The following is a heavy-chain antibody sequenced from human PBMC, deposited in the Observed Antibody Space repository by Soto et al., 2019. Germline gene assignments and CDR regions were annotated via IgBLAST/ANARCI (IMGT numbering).Heavy chain of an antibody. V-gene: IGHV4-31*03. J-gene: IGHJ5*02. CDR3: ARVRTKGGWWFDP. CDR1: GGSISSGDHF. CDR2: IYYIGST. D-gene: IGHD2-15*01. Sequence: QVQLQESGPGLVKPSQTLSLTCTVSGGSISSGDHFWSLIRQHPGKGLEWIGHIYYIGSTYYNPSLKSRFTISVDTSKNQFSLKLSSVTAADTAVYYCARVRTKGGWWFDPWGQGTLVTVSS.